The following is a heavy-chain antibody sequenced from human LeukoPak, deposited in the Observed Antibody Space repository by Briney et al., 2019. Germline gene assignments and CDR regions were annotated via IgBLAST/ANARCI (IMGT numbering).Heavy chain of an antibody. D-gene: IGHD3-22*01. Sequence: PGGSLRLSCAASGFSFSSHGMSWVRQAPGKGLEWVSGIIGGAGSTYYADSVKGRFTISRDNSKNTLYLQMNSLRAEDTAVYYCAKGAMIVVSGGPYWGQGTLVTVSS. V-gene: IGHV3-23*01. CDR3: AKGAMIVVSGGPY. CDR2: IIGGAGST. J-gene: IGHJ4*02. CDR1: GFSFSSHG.